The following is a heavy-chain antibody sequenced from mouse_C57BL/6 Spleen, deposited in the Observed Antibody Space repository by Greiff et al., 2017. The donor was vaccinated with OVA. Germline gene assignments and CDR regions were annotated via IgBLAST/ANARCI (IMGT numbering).Heavy chain of an antibody. D-gene: IGHD3-2*02. CDR3: ARQDSSGYVDY. CDR1: GFTFSSYG. Sequence: DVQLVESGGDLVKPGGSLKLSCAASGFTFSSYGMSWVRQTPDKRLEWVATISSGGSYTYYPDSVKGRFTISRDNAKNTLYLQMSSLKSEDTAMYYCARQDSSGYVDYWGQGTTLTVSS. J-gene: IGHJ2*01. V-gene: IGHV5-6*01. CDR2: ISSGGSYT.